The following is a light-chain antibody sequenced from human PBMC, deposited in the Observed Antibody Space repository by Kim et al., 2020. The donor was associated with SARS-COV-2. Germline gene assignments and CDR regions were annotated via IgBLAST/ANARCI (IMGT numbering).Light chain of an antibody. CDR3: HHYGIS. V-gene: IGKV3-20*01. CDR1: QNVSNSY. Sequence: EIVLTQSPGTLSLSPGERATLSCRPTQNVSNSYLAWYQHKPGRAPRLLIYATSRRATGIADRFSGSGSGTDFTLSISRLEPEDFAVYYCHHYGISFGQGTRLEIK. CDR2: ATS. J-gene: IGKJ5*01.